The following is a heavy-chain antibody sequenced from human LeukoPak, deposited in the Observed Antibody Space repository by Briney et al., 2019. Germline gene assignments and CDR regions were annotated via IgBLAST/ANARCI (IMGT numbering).Heavy chain of an antibody. CDR2: IYTSGST. J-gene: IGHJ5*02. D-gene: IGHD6-19*01. Sequence: PSETLSLTCTVSGGSISSGSYYWSWIRQPAGKGLEWIGRIYTSGSTNYNPSLKSRVTISVDTSKNQFSLKLSSVTAADTAVYYCARDRGSGWWERFDPWGQGTLVTVSS. CDR3: ARDRGSGWWERFDP. V-gene: IGHV4-61*02. CDR1: GGSISSGSYY.